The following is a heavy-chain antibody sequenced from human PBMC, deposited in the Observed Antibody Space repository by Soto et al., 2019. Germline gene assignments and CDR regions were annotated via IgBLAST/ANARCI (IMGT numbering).Heavy chain of an antibody. CDR3: ARAPYYYDSGGYQGY. CDR2: ISSSGSTI. J-gene: IGHJ4*02. V-gene: IGHV3-11*01. Sequence: GGSLRLSCAASGFSFSDSALHWVRQAPGKGLEWVSYISSSGSTIYYADSVKGRFTISRDNAKNSLYLQMNSLRAEDTAVYYCARAPYYYDSGGYQGYWGQGTLVTVSS. D-gene: IGHD3-22*01. CDR1: GFSFSDSA.